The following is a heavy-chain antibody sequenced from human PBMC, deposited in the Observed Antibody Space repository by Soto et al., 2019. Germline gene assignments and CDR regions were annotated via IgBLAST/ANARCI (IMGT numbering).Heavy chain of an antibody. Sequence: GGSLRLSCAASGFTFNNYPMHWVRQAPGKGLEYVSAISGNGGETYYADSVKGRFAISRDNSKNMLYLQMDSLRVEDMAVYYCARELDWGNDFWSPGTLVTGSS. CDR3: ARELDWGNDF. CDR2: ISGNGGET. CDR1: GFTFNNYP. J-gene: IGHJ4*02. V-gene: IGHV3-64*02. D-gene: IGHD7-27*01.